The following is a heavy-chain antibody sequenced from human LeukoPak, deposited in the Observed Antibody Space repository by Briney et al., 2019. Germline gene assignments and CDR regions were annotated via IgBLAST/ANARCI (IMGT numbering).Heavy chain of an antibody. CDR1: GGSISSGGYY. Sequence: PSGTLSLTCTVSGGSISSGGYYWSWIRQHPGKGLEWIGYIYYSGSTYYNPSLKSRVTISVDTSKNQFSLKLSSVTAADTAVYYCARTRYSYGYPYFDYWGQGTLVTVSS. D-gene: IGHD5-18*01. CDR3: ARTRYSYGYPYFDY. CDR2: IYYSGST. V-gene: IGHV4-31*03. J-gene: IGHJ4*02.